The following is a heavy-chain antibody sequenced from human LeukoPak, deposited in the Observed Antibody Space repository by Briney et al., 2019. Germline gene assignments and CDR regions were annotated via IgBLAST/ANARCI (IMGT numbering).Heavy chain of an antibody. CDR2: IIPILGIA. V-gene: IGHV1-69*04. D-gene: IGHD3-10*01. CDR3: ARVRGSGSTLYYFDY. J-gene: IGHJ4*02. Sequence: GASVKVSCKASGGTFSSYAISWVRQAPGQGLELMGRIIPILGIASYAQKFQGRVTITADKSTSTAYMELSSLRSEDTAVYYCARVRGSGSTLYYFDYWGQGTLVTVSS. CDR1: GGTFSSYA.